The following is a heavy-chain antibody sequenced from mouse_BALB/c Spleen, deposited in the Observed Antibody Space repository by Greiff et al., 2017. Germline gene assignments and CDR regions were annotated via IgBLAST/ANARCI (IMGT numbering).Heavy chain of an antibody. CDR2: ISNGGGST. CDR3: ARRGVNYGIYYAMDY. J-gene: IGHJ4*01. V-gene: IGHV5-12-2*01. CDR1: GFTFSSYT. Sequence: EVQRVESGGGLVQPGGSLKLSCAASGFTFSSYTMSWVRQTPEKRLEWVAYISNGGGSTYYPDTVKGRFTISRDNAKNTLYLQMSSLKSEDTAMYYCARRGVNYGIYYAMDYWGQGTSVTVSS. D-gene: IGHD1-1*01.